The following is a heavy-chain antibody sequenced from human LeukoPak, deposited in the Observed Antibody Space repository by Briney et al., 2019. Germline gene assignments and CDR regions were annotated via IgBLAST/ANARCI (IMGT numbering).Heavy chain of an antibody. Sequence: GESLKISCKGSGYSFTTYWIGWVRQMPGKGLEWVGIIYPGDSDTRYSPSFQGQVTISADKSISTAYLQWSSLKASDTAIYYCARRSPMYSSSPFDYWGQGTLVTVSS. CDR1: GYSFTTYW. V-gene: IGHV5-51*01. CDR2: IYPGDSDT. D-gene: IGHD6-13*01. CDR3: ARRSPMYSSSPFDY. J-gene: IGHJ4*02.